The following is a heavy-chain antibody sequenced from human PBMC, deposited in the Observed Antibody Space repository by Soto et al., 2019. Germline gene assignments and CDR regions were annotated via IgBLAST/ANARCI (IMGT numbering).Heavy chain of an antibody. CDR2: TYYRSKWHN. CDR3: ARDSRSSTSYYYSFGLDV. J-gene: IGHJ6*02. CDR1: GGSVSSNSAA. Sequence: SQTLSLTCAISGGSVSSNSAAWNWIRQSPSRGLEWLGRTYYRSKWHNDYAVSVKGRITINPDTSKNQFSLQLNSVTPEDTAVYYCARDSRSSTSYYYSFGLDVWGQGTTVTVS. V-gene: IGHV6-1*01. D-gene: IGHD6-6*01.